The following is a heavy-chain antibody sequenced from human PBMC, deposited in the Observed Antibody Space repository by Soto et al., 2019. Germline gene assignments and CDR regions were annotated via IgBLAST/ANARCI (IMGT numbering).Heavy chain of an antibody. Sequence: QLQLQESGPGLVKPSETLSLTCTVSGGSISSSSYYWGWIRQPPGKGLEWIGSIYYSGSTYYNPSLKSRVTISVDTSKNQFSLKLSSVTAADTAVYYCARRIAAAGSRWFDPWGQGTLVTVSS. CDR3: ARRIAAAGSRWFDP. CDR1: GGSISSSSYY. CDR2: IYYSGST. V-gene: IGHV4-39*01. D-gene: IGHD6-13*01. J-gene: IGHJ5*02.